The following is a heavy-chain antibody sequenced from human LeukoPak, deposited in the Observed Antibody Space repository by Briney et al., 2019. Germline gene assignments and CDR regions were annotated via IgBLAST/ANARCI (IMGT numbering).Heavy chain of an antibody. CDR3: AKDLGGSATTV. J-gene: IGHJ4*02. D-gene: IGHD2-2*01. CDR1: GFTFEDHV. CDR2: ISWSGDRM. Sequence: PGGSLRLSCAASGFTFEDHVMHWVRQAPGKGLEWVSSISWSGDRMGYADAVKGRFTISRDNAKNSLFLQMNCLRVEDTALYYCAKDLGGSATTVWGQGTLVTVSS. V-gene: IGHV3-9*01.